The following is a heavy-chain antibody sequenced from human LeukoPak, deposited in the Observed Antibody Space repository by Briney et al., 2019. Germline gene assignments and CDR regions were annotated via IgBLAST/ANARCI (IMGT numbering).Heavy chain of an antibody. V-gene: IGHV3-23*01. J-gene: IGHJ6*03. Sequence: GGSLRLSCAASGFTFSSYAMRWVRQAPGKGLEWVSAISGSGGSTYYADSVKARFTISRDNSKNTLYLQMNSLRAEDTAVYYCGSGGSYYYYYYYMDVWGKGTTVTVSS. D-gene: IGHD2-15*01. CDR1: GFTFSSYA. CDR3: GSGGSYYYYYYYMDV. CDR2: ISGSGGST.